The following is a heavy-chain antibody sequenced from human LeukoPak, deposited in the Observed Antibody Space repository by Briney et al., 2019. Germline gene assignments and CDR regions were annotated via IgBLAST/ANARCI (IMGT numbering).Heavy chain of an antibody. J-gene: IGHJ4*02. D-gene: IGHD6-19*01. V-gene: IGHV3-30*03. CDR2: ISYDGSNK. Sequence: GGSLRLSCAASGFTFSSYGMHWVRPAPGKGLEWVAIISYDGSNKYYADSVKGRFTISRDNSKNTLYLQMNSLSAEDTAVYYCARTFDRGWHFDYWGQGTLVTVSS. CDR1: GFTFSSYG. CDR3: ARTFDRGWHFDY.